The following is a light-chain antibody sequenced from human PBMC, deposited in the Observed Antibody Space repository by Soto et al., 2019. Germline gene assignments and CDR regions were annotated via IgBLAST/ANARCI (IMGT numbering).Light chain of an antibody. Sequence: EIVLTQSPATLSLSPGERPTLSCRASQSVSSYLAWYQHIPGRAPRLLIFDASKRATGIPARFSGSGSVTDFTLTISSLEPEDFAVYYCQQRKGWPITFGQGTRLEIK. CDR1: QSVSSY. J-gene: IGKJ5*01. V-gene: IGKV3-11*01. CDR2: DAS. CDR3: QQRKGWPIT.